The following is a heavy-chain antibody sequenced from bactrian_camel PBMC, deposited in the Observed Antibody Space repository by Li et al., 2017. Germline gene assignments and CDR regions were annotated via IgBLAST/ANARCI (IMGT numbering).Heavy chain of an antibody. D-gene: IGHD3*01. Sequence: VESGGGSAQDGGSPRLSCAASPYTYSSNCMGWFRQAPGKERERVALIDSDGTTNVADSVKGRFTISLGSGVNTLDLQMNSLKPEDTAPYYCAADVSPGLGCLTAPLVPRSTRPSRFFNHWGQGTQVTVS. CDR2: IDSDGTT. V-gene: IGHV3S53*01. CDR1: PYTYSSNC. J-gene: IGHJ4*01. CDR3: AADVSPGLGCLTAPLVPRSTRPSRFFNH.